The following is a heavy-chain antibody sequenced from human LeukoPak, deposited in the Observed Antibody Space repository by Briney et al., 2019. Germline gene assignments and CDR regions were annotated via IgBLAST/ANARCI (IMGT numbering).Heavy chain of an antibody. Sequence: ASVKVSCKASGYTFTSYGISWVRQAPGQGLEWMGWISAYNGNTNYAQKLQGRVTMTTDTSTSTAYVELRSLRSDDTAVYYCARFGPVRYFDWLGPGYWGQGTLVTVSS. D-gene: IGHD3-9*01. V-gene: IGHV1-18*01. CDR2: ISAYNGNT. CDR1: GYTFTSYG. CDR3: ARFGPVRYFDWLGPGY. J-gene: IGHJ4*02.